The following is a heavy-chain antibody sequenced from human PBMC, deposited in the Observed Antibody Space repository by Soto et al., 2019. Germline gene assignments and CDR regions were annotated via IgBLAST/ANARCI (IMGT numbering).Heavy chain of an antibody. Sequence: QVQLVQSGAEVKKPGSSVKVSCKASGGTFSSYAISWVRQAPGQGLEWLGWIFLIFGTANYAQKFQGRVTITADESTSTAYMELSSLRAEDTAVYYCARVRGPGSITHDAFDIWGQGTMVTVSS. CDR2: IFLIFGTA. CDR1: GGTFSSYA. V-gene: IGHV1-69*12. J-gene: IGHJ3*02. CDR3: ARVRGPGSITHDAFDI. D-gene: IGHD3-10*01.